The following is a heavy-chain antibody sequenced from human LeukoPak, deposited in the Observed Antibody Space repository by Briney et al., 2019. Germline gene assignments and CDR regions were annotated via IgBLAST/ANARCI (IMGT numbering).Heavy chain of an antibody. D-gene: IGHD4-11*01. CDR1: GYTFTGYY. CDR2: INPNSGGT. CDR3: ARGLQIGFLEY. J-gene: IGHJ4*02. V-gene: IGHV1-2*02. Sequence: ASLKVSCKASGYTFTGYYMHWVRQAPGQGLEWMGWINPNSGGTNYAQKFQGRVTLTTDTSTSTAYMEVRSLTSADTAVYYCARGLQIGFLEYWGQGTLVTVSS.